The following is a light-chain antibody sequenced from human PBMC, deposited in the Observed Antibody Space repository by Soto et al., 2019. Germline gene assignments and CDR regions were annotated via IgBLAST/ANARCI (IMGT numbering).Light chain of an antibody. CDR1: SSNIGSNT. CDR2: SNN. V-gene: IGLV1-44*01. CDR3: AAWDDGLNGVV. Sequence: QSVLTQPPSASGTPGQRVTISCSGSSSNIGSNTVNWYQQLPGTAPKLLIYSNNQRPSGVPDRFSGSKSGTSASLAISGLQSEDEADYDCAAWDDGLNGVVFGGGTKVTVL. J-gene: IGLJ2*01.